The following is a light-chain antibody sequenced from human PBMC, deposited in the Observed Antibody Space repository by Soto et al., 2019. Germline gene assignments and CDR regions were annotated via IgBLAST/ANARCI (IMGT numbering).Light chain of an antibody. Sequence: QSALTQPASVSGAPGQSITISCTGTSSDVGSYNLVSWYQQHTGKAPKLRIYEGSKRPSGVSNRFSGSKSGNTASLTIAGLQAEYEADYYCCSYAGSSTFAYVFGTGTELTVL. J-gene: IGLJ1*01. CDR1: SSDVGSYNL. V-gene: IGLV2-23*03. CDR3: CSYAGSSTFAYV. CDR2: EGS.